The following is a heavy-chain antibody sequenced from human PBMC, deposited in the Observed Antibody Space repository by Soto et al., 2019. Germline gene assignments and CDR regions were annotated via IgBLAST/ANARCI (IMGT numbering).Heavy chain of an antibody. J-gene: IGHJ4*02. V-gene: IGHV4-59*01. CDR1: GGSISSYY. D-gene: IGHD3-10*01. Sequence: PSETLSLTCTVSGGSISSYYWSWIRQPPGKGLEWIGYIYYTGYTNYNPSLKSRVTISVDTSKNQFSLNVSSVTDADTAVYYCARVKWFGESGFDYWGQGTLVTVSS. CDR2: IYYTGYT. CDR3: ARVKWFGESGFDY.